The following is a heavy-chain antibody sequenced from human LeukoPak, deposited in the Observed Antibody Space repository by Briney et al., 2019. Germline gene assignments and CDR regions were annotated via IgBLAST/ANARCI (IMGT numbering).Heavy chain of an antibody. J-gene: IGHJ3*02. Sequence: GGSLRLSCAASGFTFSDYYMSWIRQAPGKGLEWVSYISSSGSTIYYADSVKGRFTISTDNAKNSLYLQMNSLRAEDTAVYYCARADSGSYYGDAFDIWGQGTMVTVSS. D-gene: IGHD1-26*01. V-gene: IGHV3-11*01. CDR3: ARADSGSYYGDAFDI. CDR1: GFTFSDYY. CDR2: ISSSGSTI.